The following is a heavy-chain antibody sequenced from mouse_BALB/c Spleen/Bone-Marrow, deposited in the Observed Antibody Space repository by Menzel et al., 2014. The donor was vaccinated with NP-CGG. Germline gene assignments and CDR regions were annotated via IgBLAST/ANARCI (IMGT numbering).Heavy chain of an antibody. CDR3: ARLITTYFDY. CDR1: GFTFSSYT. Sequence: EVNVEESGRVLVQPGGSLKLSCAASGFTFSSYTMSWVRQTPEKRLEWIAYISNGGGSTYYPDTVKGRFTISRDYAKNTLYLQMSSLKSEDTAMYYCARLITTYFDYWGQGTTLTVSS. J-gene: IGHJ2*01. CDR2: ISNGGGST. D-gene: IGHD1-1*01. V-gene: IGHV5-12-2*01.